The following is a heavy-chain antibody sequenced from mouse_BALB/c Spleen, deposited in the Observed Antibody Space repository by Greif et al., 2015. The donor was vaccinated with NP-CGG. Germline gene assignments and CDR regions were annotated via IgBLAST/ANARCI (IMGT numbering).Heavy chain of an antibody. CDR2: INSNGGST. V-gene: IGHV5-6-3*01. J-gene: IGHJ4*01. Sequence: EVHLVESGGGLVQPGGSLKLSCAASGFTFSSYGMSWVRQTPDKRLELVATINSNGGSTYYPDSVKGRFTISRDNAKNTLYLQMSSLKSEDTAMYYCARDQGYPYAMDYWGQGTSVTVSS. CDR3: ARDQGYPYAMDY. D-gene: IGHD3-2*02. CDR1: GFTFSSYG.